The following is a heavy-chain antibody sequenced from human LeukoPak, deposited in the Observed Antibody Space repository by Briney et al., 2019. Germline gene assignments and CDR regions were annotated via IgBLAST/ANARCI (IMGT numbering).Heavy chain of an antibody. CDR1: GYSISSGYY. CDR3: ARTSKSLTDY. V-gene: IGHV4-38-2*01. Sequence: PSETLSHTCAVSGYSISSGYYWGWIRPPPGKGLEWIGSIYHSGSTYYNPSLKSRVTISVDTSKNQFSLKLSSVTAADTAVYYCARTSKSLTDYWGQGTLVTVS. J-gene: IGHJ4*02. D-gene: IGHD4-11*01. CDR2: IYHSGST.